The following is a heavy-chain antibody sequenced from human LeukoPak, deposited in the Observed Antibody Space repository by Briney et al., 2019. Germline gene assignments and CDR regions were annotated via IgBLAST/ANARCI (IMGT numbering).Heavy chain of an antibody. CDR3: ASGYYDFWSGYSASPPDY. CDR2: IYCSGST. CDR1: GGSIRSGGYY. D-gene: IGHD3-3*01. Sequence: PSETLSLTCTVSGGSIRSGGYYWSWIRQHPGKGLEWIGSIYCSGSTYYNPSLKSRVTISVDTSKNQFSLKLSSVTAADTAVYYCASGYYDFWSGYSASPPDYWGQGTLVTVSS. V-gene: IGHV4-31*03. J-gene: IGHJ4*02.